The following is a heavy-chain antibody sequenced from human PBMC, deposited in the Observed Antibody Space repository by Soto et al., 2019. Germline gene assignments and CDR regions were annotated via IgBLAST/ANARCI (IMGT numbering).Heavy chain of an antibody. Sequence: GGPLRVSCAASGFTFRNAWMSWVRKAPGKGLEWVGRIKRKTDGGTIAYASPAKGRFTISRDDSKNTVYLQMNSLKTEDTPVYYGHSDHYYGILSATYSHGMDVRGPGTANPVSS. D-gene: IGHD3-9*01. J-gene: IGHJ6*02. CDR1: GFTFRNAW. V-gene: IGHV3-15*01. CDR2: IKRKTDGGTI. CDR3: HSDHYYGILSATYSHGMDV.